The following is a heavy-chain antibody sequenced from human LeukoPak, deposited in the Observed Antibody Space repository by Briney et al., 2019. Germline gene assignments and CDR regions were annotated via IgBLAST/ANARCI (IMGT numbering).Heavy chain of an antibody. CDR3: AKGPRPDITVAHTVEK. D-gene: IGHD6-19*01. CDR1: GFTFSNYA. CDR2: ISSRGDST. V-gene: IGHV3-23*01. J-gene: IGHJ4*02. Sequence: GSLILSSAASGFTFSNYAMRWVRQVPGGGLEWVSTISSRGDSTYDADSVKGRFTISRDNSKNSLYLQMNSVRAEDTAVYYCAKGPRPDITVAHTVEKWGQGTLVTVSS.